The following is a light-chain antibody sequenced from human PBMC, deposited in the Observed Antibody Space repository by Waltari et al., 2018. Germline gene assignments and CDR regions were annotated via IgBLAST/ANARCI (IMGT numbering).Light chain of an antibody. Sequence: QSALTQPRSVSGSPGQSVTISCTGTSSDVGGYNYVSWYQQHPDKAPKLMIHDVNTRPSGVPERFSGSKSGNTASLTISALQADDEADYYCCSYAGSYIFGVFGGGTKLTVL. V-gene: IGLV2-11*01. CDR3: CSYAGSYIFGV. CDR2: DVN. CDR1: SSDVGGYNY. J-gene: IGLJ2*01.